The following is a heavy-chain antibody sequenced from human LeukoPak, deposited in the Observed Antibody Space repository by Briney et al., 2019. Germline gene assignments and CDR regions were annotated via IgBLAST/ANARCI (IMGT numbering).Heavy chain of an antibody. J-gene: IGHJ5*02. V-gene: IGHV1-69*06. CDR3: ARELRQYNWNDRGYNWFDP. CDR1: GGTFSSYA. D-gene: IGHD1-1*01. CDR2: IIPIFGTA. Sequence: GASVMVSCKASGGTFSSYAISWVRQAPGQGLEWMGGIIPIFGTANYARKFQGRATITADKSTSTAYMELSSLRSEDTAVYYCARELRQYNWNDRGYNWFDPWGQGTLVTVSP.